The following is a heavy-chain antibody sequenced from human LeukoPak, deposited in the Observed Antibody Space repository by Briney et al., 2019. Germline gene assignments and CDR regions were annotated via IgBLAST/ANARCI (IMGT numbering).Heavy chain of an antibody. D-gene: IGHD6-13*01. Sequence: SETLSLTCTVSGGSISSSSYYWGWIRQPAGKGLEWIGRIYTSGSTNYNPSLKSRVTISVDTSKNQFSLKLSSVTAADTAVYYCARGIRQQLVYWFDPWGQGTLVTVSS. J-gene: IGHJ5*02. CDR2: IYTSGST. CDR3: ARGIRQQLVYWFDP. V-gene: IGHV4-61*02. CDR1: GGSISSSSYY.